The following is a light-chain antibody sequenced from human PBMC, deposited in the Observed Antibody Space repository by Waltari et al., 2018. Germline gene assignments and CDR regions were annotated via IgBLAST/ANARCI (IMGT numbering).Light chain of an antibody. J-gene: IGKJ5*01. Sequence: CGASQNFSIFLAWYQHKPGQAPRLIIYDVDNRATGIPPRFSGSGSGTDFTLTISRFESEDSAVYSCQQRSIWPPITFGQGTRLEIK. CDR1: QNFSIF. CDR3: QQRSIWPPIT. CDR2: DVD. V-gene: IGKV3-11*01.